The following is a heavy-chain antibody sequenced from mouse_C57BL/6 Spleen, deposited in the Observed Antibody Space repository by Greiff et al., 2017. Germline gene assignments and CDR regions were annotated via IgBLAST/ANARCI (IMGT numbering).Heavy chain of an antibody. CDR1: GYAFSSSW. CDR3: ARYDYDAYAMDY. D-gene: IGHD2-4*01. Sequence: VQVVESGPELVKPGASVKISCKASGYAFSSSWMNWVKQRPGKGLEWIGRIYPGDGDTNYNGKFKGKATLTADKSSSTAYMQLSSLTSEDSAVYFCARYDYDAYAMDYWGQGTSVTVSS. CDR2: IYPGDGDT. V-gene: IGHV1-82*01. J-gene: IGHJ4*01.